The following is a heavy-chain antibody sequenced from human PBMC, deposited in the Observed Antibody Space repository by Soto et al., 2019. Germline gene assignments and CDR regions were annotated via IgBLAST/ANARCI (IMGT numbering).Heavy chain of an antibody. Sequence: GGSLRLSCAASGFTFSSYSMNWVRQAPGKGLEWVSYISSSSSTIYYADSVKGRFTISRDNAKNSLYLQMNSLRAEDTAVYYCARDSTAGNWIDYFAYWGQGTLVTVSS. D-gene: IGHD1-1*01. J-gene: IGHJ4*02. CDR1: GFTFSSYS. CDR3: ARDSTAGNWIDYFAY. V-gene: IGHV3-48*01. CDR2: ISSSSSTI.